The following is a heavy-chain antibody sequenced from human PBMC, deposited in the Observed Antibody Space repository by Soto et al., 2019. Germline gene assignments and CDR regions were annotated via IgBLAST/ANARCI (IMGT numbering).Heavy chain of an antibody. CDR1: GYTFTSYG. CDR2: ISAYNGNT. CDR3: ARDRDIVVVPAAIGYGMDV. Sequence: ASVKVSCKASGYTFTSYGINWVRQAPGQGXEWMGWISAYNGNTHYAQKLQGRVTMTTDTSTSTAYMELRSLRSDDTAVYYCARDRDIVVVPAAIGYGMDVWGQGTTVTVSS. J-gene: IGHJ6*02. D-gene: IGHD2-2*02. V-gene: IGHV1-18*04.